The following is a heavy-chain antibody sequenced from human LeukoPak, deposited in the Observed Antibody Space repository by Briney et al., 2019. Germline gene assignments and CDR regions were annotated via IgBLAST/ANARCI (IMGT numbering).Heavy chain of an antibody. CDR1: GYTFTNYW. CDR3: ARHQFSSTSSSMDV. J-gene: IGHJ6*03. D-gene: IGHD2-2*01. Sequence: GESLKISCKGSGYTFTNYWIGWVRQMPGKGLEWMGIIYPGDSDTRYSPPFQGQVTISADKSISTAYLQWSSLKASDTAMYYCARHQFSSTSSSMDVWGKGTTVTVSS. CDR2: IYPGDSDT. V-gene: IGHV5-51*01.